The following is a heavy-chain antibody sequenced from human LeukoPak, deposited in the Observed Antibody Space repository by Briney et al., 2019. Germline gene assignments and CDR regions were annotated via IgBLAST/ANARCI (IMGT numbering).Heavy chain of an antibody. Sequence: SETLSLTCTVSGDSMSSYYWSWIRQPPGQGLEWIGHIYYSGSTDYNPSRKSRLSISVDTSKNQFSLQLSSVTAADTAVYFCARQNSGARLNVWGQGTTVTVSS. CDR1: GDSMSSYY. V-gene: IGHV4-59*08. CDR3: ARQNSGARLNV. J-gene: IGHJ6*02. D-gene: IGHD6-25*01. CDR2: IYYSGST.